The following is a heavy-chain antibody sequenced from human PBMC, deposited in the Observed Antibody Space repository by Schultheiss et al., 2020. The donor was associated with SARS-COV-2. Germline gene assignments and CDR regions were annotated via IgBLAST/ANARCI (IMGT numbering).Heavy chain of an antibody. CDR3: ARDRLRFGGMDV. V-gene: IGHV3-21*01. CDR1: GFTFSSYA. J-gene: IGHJ6*02. D-gene: IGHD3-3*01. Sequence: GGSLRLSSAASGFTFSSYAMSWVRQAPGKGLEWVSSISSSSSYIYYADSVKGRFTISRDNAKNSLYLQMNSLRAEDTAVYYCARDRLRFGGMDVWGQGTTVTVSS. CDR2: ISSSSSYI.